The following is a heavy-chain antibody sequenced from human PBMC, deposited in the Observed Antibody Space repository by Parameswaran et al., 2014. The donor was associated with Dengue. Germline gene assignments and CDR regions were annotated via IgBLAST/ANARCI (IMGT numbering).Heavy chain of an antibody. J-gene: IGHJ6*02. Sequence: VRQMPGKGAGWVSVIYSGGSTYYADSVKGRFTISRDNSKNTLYLQMNSLRAEDTAVYYCATPGYSSSWYLDYYYGMDVWGQGTTVTVSS. CDR2: IYSGGST. V-gene: IGHV3-53*01. D-gene: IGHD6-13*01. CDR3: ATPGYSSSWYLDYYYGMDV.